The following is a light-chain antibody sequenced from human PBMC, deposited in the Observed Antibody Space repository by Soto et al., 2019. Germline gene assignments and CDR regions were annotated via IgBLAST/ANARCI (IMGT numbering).Light chain of an antibody. Sequence: EIVMTHSPATLSVSPGDGATLSLSASESVNSNYLAWFQQRPGSGQAPRLLIYGASIRATSVPARFSGSRSGTDFTLTISSLQSEDYAVYYCQQYSNWPLTFGGGTKVDIK. CDR1: ESVNSN. CDR3: QQYSNWPLT. CDR2: GAS. J-gene: IGKJ4*01. V-gene: IGKV3-15*01.